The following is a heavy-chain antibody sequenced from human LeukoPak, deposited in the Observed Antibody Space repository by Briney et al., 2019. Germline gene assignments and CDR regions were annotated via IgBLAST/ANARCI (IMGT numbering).Heavy chain of an antibody. CDR2: LYHSGTT. V-gene: IGHV4-59*08. J-gene: IGHJ2*01. CDR1: GDSISTYY. Sequence: SETLSLTCTVSGDSISTYYWSWIRQPPGKGLDWIAYLYHSGTTNYNPSLKSRVTISEDTSKNQVPLNLTSVTAADTAVYYCARQKYDYGANHWYFDLWGRGTLVTVSS. CDR3: ARQKYDYGANHWYFDL. D-gene: IGHD4/OR15-4a*01.